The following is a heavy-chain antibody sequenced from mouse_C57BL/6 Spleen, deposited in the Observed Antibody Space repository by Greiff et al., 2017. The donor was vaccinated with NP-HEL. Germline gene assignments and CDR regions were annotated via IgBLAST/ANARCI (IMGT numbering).Heavy chain of an antibody. V-gene: IGHV1-9*01. CDR2: ILPGSGST. CDR1: GYTFTGYW. Sequence: QVQLKQSGAELMKPGASVKLSCKATGYTFTGYWIEWVKQRPGHGLEWIGEILPGSGSTNYNEKFKGKATFTADTSSNTAYMQLSRLTTEDSAIYYSARSGGLRRYYFDYWGQGTTLTVSS. D-gene: IGHD2-4*01. J-gene: IGHJ2*01. CDR3: ARSGGLRRYYFDY.